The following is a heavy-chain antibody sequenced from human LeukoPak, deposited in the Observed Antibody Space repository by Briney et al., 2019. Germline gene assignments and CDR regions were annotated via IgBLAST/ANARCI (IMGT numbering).Heavy chain of an antibody. Sequence: SVKVSCKASGGTFSSYAISWVRQAPGQGLEWMGGIIPIFGTANYAQKFQGRVTITAVDSTSTAYMELSSLRSEDTAVYYCARVPLPPNWFDPWGQGTLVTVSS. J-gene: IGHJ5*02. CDR2: IIPIFGTA. D-gene: IGHD1-14*01. CDR3: ARVPLPPNWFDP. V-gene: IGHV1-69*13. CDR1: GGTFSSYA.